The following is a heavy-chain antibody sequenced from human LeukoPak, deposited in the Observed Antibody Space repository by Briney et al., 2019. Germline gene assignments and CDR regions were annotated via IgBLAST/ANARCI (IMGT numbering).Heavy chain of an antibody. CDR3: ATAAWGSGSYYYFDY. D-gene: IGHD3-10*01. Sequence: GASVKVSCKVSGYTLTELSMHWVRQAPGKGLEWMGGFDPEDGETIYAQKFQGRVTMTEDTSTDTAHMELSSLRSEDTAVYYCATAAWGSGSYYYFDYWGQGTLVTVSS. V-gene: IGHV1-24*01. CDR1: GYTLTELS. J-gene: IGHJ4*02. CDR2: FDPEDGET.